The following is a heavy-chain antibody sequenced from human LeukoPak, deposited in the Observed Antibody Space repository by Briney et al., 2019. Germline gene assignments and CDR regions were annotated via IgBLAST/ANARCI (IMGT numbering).Heavy chain of an antibody. CDR3: ARAVYSYGLYYYYYMDV. D-gene: IGHD5-18*01. CDR2: MNPNSGNT. J-gene: IGHJ6*03. CDR1: GYTFTSYD. V-gene: IGHV1-8*03. Sequence: GASVKVSCKASGYTFTSYDINWVRQATGQGLEWMGWMNPNSGNTGYAQKFQGRVTITRNTSISTAYMELSSLRSEDTAVYYCARAVYSYGLYYYYYMDVWGKGTTVTVSS.